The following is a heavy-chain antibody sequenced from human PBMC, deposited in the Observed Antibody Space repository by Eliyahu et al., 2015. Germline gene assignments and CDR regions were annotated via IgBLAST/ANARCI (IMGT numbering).Heavy chain of an antibody. V-gene: IGHV3-66*01. CDR1: GFTVSTNY. CDR2: IYSGGSA. D-gene: IGHD3-22*01. Sequence: EVQLVESGGGLVQPGGSLRLSCAAXGFTVSTNYMSWVRQAPGKGLEWVSFIYSGGSAYYADSVKGRFSISRDNSKNTLYLQMNSLRAEDTAVYYCARERRYYDSSGYRLGFFDLWGRGTLVTVSS. J-gene: IGHJ2*01. CDR3: ARERRYYDSSGYRLGFFDL.